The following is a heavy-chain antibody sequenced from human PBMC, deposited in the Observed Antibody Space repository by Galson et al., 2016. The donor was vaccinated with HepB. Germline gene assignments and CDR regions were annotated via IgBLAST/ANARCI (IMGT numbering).Heavy chain of an antibody. CDR2: ISAYNGNT. J-gene: IGHJ4*02. V-gene: IGHV1-18*01. CDR1: GYIFTNYG. CDR3: AGSNSGYNFGASDY. D-gene: IGHD5-12*01. Sequence: SVKVSCKASGYIFTNYGFSWVRQAPGQGLEWMGWISAYNGNTNYAQKFQGRVTLTTDTSTNTAYMELRSLKSDDTAVYYCAGSNSGYNFGASDYWGQGTLVTVSS.